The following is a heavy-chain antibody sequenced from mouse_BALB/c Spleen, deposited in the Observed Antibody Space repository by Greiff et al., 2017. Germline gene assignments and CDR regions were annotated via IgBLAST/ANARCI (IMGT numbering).Heavy chain of an antibody. CDR3: TRNYDYDWYFDV. D-gene: IGHD2-4*01. Sequence: EVKLMESGPELVKPGASVKISCKASGYSFTGYYMHWVKQSPENSLEWIGEINPSTGGTSYNQKFKGKATLTVDKSSSTAYMQLKSLTSEESAVYYCTRNYDYDWYFDVWGAGTTVTVSS. CDR2: INPSTGGT. J-gene: IGHJ1*01. V-gene: IGHV1-43*01. CDR1: GYSFTGYY.